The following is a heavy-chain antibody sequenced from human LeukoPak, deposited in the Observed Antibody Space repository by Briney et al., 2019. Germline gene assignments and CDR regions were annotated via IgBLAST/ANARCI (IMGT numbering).Heavy chain of an antibody. CDR2: INTNTGNP. J-gene: IGHJ4*02. Sequence: GASVKVSCKASGYTFTSYAMNWVRQAPGQGLEWMGWINTNTGNPTYAQGFTGRFVFSLDTSVSTAYLKISSLKAEDTAVYYCARRKKSLSITMILVPDYWGQGTLVTVSS. D-gene: IGHD3-22*01. CDR3: ARRKKSLSITMILVPDY. V-gene: IGHV7-4-1*02. CDR1: GYTFTSYA.